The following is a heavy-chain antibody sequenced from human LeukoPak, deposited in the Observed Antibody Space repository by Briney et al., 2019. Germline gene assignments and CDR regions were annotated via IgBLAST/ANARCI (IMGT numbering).Heavy chain of an antibody. CDR2: IWYDGSNK. Sequence: GGSLRLSCAASGFNFSSYGMHWVRQAPGKGLEWVAVIWYDGSNKYYAESVKGRFTISRDNSKNTLYLQMNSLRAEDTAVYYCANNFDYWGQGTLVTVSS. J-gene: IGHJ4*02. CDR3: ANNFDY. CDR1: GFNFSSYG. V-gene: IGHV3-33*06.